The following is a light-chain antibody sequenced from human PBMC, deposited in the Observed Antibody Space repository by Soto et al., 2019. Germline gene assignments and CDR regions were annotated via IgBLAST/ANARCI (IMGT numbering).Light chain of an antibody. Sequence: IVFSQSPATLSLPPGERATLSCRASHSVSSYLAWYQQKPGQPPSLLIYDASKRATGIPARFSGSGFGTDYTLTISSLEPEDFAVYYCQQRNKWRTFGQGTKVDIK. CDR1: HSVSSY. CDR3: QQRNKWRT. J-gene: IGKJ1*01. V-gene: IGKV3-11*01. CDR2: DAS.